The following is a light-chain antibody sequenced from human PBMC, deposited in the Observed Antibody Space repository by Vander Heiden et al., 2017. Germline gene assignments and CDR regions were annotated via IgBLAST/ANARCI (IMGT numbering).Light chain of an antibody. V-gene: IGLV2-14*01. J-gene: IGLJ1*01. Sequence: QPALAQPASLSGSPGQSITISCAGTYGDIGAFNYVCWYQQRPGEAPKLIISDVSDRPAGVSSRFSGSKSGNTASLTISGLQAEDEADYYCSSFTTSRTYVFGTGTAVTVL. CDR1: YGDIGAFNY. CDR3: SSFTTSRTYV. CDR2: DVS.